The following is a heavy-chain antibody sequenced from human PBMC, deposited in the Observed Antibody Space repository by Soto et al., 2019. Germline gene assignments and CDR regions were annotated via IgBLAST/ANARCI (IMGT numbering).Heavy chain of an antibody. J-gene: IGHJ6*03. CDR1: GFTFSSYA. D-gene: IGHD2-15*01. CDR2: ISGSGGST. Sequence: GGSLRLSCAASGFTFSSYAMSWVRQAPGKGLEWVSAISGSGGSTYYADSVKGRFTISRDNSKNTLYLQMNSLRAEDTAVYYCAHGESDCSGGSCYYYYYMDVWGKGTTVTVSS. V-gene: IGHV3-23*01. CDR3: AHGESDCSGGSCYYYYYMDV.